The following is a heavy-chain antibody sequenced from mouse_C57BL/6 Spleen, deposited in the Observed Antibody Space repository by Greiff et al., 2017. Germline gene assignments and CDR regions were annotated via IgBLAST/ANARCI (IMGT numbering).Heavy chain of an antibody. CDR2: ISYDGSN. J-gene: IGHJ3*01. CDR3: AGGDYYGSWFAY. CDR1: GYSITSGYY. D-gene: IGHD1-1*01. Sequence: EVQLQESGPGLVKPSQSLSLTCSVTGYSITSGYYWNWIRQFPGNKLEWMGYISYDGSNNYNPSLKNRISITRDTSKNQFFLKLNSVTTEDTATYYCAGGDYYGSWFAYWGQGTLVTVSA. V-gene: IGHV3-6*01.